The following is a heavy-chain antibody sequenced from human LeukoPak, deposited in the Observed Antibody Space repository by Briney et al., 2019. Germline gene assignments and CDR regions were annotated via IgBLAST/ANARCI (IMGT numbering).Heavy chain of an antibody. Sequence: GGSLRLSCTGPGFNSGDYTMSWARQAPGKGLEWVGFIKSKRYGGTIEYAASVKDRFILSRDDSKNIAYLQMNSLKIEDTAIYQCNRGMVGSGSGGSCYYFYDWGQGILVSVSS. CDR2: IKSKRYGGTI. D-gene: IGHD2-15*01. J-gene: IGHJ4*02. CDR1: GFNSGDYT. CDR3: NRGMVGSGSGGSCYYFYD. V-gene: IGHV3-49*04.